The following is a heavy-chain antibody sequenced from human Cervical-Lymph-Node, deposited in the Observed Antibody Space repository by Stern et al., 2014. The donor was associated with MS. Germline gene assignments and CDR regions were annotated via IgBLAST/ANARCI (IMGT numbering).Heavy chain of an antibody. CDR3: AREGEYCSGSRCYPFLDY. D-gene: IGHD2-15*01. Sequence: QVQLQESGPGLVKPSETLSLTCTVSGGSLRSYYWNWIRQAPGKGLEWLGFLHHTGSVNYNPSLSSRVAMSVDTSKNQFSLTVSSVTAADTAVYYCAREGEYCSGSRCYPFLDYWGQGTLVTVSS. CDR1: GGSLRSYY. J-gene: IGHJ4*02. V-gene: IGHV4-59*01. CDR2: LHHTGSV.